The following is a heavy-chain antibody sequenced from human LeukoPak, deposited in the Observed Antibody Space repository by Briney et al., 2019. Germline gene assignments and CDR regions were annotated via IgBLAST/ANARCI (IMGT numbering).Heavy chain of an antibody. CDR2: IKSKIDGGTT. CDR3: TTRAGTFSFNY. J-gene: IGHJ4*02. V-gene: IGHV3-15*01. D-gene: IGHD3-16*02. Sequence: GGSLRLSCVASGFTFSNAWMTWVRQSPGKGLEWVGRIKSKIDGGTTDYAAPVKGRFTVSRDDSQNTWSLQMNSLKTDDTAVYYCTTRAGTFSFNYWGQGILVTVSS. CDR1: GFTFSNAW.